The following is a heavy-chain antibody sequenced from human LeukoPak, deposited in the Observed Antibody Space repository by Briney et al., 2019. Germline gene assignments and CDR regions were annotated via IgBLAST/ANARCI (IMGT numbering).Heavy chain of an antibody. CDR3: ARGYYYYGMDV. CDR2: IYTSGST. J-gene: IGHJ6*02. V-gene: IGHV4-4*07. Sequence: SETLSLTCTVSGGSISSYYWSWIRQPAGKGLEWIGRIYTSGSTNYNPSLKSRVTMSVDASKNQYSLKLSSVTAADTAVYYCARGYYYYGMDVWGQGTTVTVSS. CDR1: GGSISSYY.